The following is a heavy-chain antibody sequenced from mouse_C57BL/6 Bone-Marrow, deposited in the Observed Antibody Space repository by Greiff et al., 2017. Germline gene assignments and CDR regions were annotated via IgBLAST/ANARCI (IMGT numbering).Heavy chain of an antibody. V-gene: IGHV1-4*01. J-gene: IGHJ4*01. CDR2: INPSSGYT. D-gene: IGHD2-4*01. Sequence: QVQLQQSGAELARPGASVKMSCKASGYTFTSYTMHWVKQRPGQGLEWIGYINPSSGYTKYNQKFKDKATLTADKSSSTAYMQLSSLTSEDSAVYYCARFRYDYDSFYAMDYWGQGTSVTVSS. CDR3: ARFRYDYDSFYAMDY. CDR1: GYTFTSYT.